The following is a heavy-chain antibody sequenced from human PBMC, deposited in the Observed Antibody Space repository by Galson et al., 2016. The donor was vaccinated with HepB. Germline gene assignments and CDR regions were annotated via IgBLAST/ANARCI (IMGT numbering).Heavy chain of an antibody. V-gene: IGHV2-70*01. CDR2: IDWDDGI. D-gene: IGHD2-15*01. Sequence: PALVKPTQTLTLTCTFSGFSLSSNGVGVGWIRQPPGKALEWPALIDWDDGIHYTSSQKTRLTISKDTSNRQVVLSMTNVDPMDTATYYCARSRDFVMDVWGQGVTVTVS. CDR3: ARSRDFVMDV. CDR1: GFSLSSNGVG. J-gene: IGHJ6*02.